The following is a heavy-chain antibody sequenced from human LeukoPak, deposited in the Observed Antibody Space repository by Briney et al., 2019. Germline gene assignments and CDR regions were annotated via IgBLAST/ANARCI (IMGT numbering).Heavy chain of an antibody. D-gene: IGHD3-22*01. J-gene: IGHJ4*02. CDR2: INSDGSSA. V-gene: IGHV3-74*01. CDR1: GFTFNNYW. CDR3: AIGVVITTAFDN. Sequence: PGGSLRLSCAASGFTFNNYWMHWVRQAPGKGLVWVSGINSDGSSATYADSVKGRFTISRDNAKNTLYLEMNSLRAEDMAVCYCAIGVVITTAFDNWGQGTLVTVSS.